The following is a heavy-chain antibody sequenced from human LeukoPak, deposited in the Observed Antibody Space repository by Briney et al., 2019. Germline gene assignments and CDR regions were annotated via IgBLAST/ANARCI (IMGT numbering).Heavy chain of an antibody. J-gene: IGHJ4*02. Sequence: ASVRASGKASGYTLTAYYMHWVRQAPGQGLEGMGWINPNSGGTNYAQKFQGRVTMTRDTSISTAYTELSRLRSDDTAVYYCARGLQSFPPDYWGQGTLVTVSS. D-gene: IGHD4-11*01. CDR2: INPNSGGT. CDR1: GYTLTAYY. CDR3: ARGLQSFPPDY. V-gene: IGHV1-2*02.